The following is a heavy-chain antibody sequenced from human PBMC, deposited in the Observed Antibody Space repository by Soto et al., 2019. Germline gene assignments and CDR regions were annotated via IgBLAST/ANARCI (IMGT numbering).Heavy chain of an antibody. CDR1: GGTFSSYA. D-gene: IGHD3-10*01. CDR3: ERIRSSGSYHRASFDY. CDR2: IIPIFGTA. V-gene: IGHV1-69*06. J-gene: IGHJ4*02. Sequence: QVQLVQSGAEVKKPGSSVKVSCKASGGTFSSYAISWVRQAPGQGLEWMGGIIPIFGTANYAQKFQGRVTITADKSTSTAYMELSSLRSEDTAVYYCERIRSSGSYHRASFDYWGQGTLVTVSS.